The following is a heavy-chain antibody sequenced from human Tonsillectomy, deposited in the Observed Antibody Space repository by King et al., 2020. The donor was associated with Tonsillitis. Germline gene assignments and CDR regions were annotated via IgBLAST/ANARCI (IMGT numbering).Heavy chain of an antibody. CDR2: INPDSGGT. V-gene: IGHV1-2*02. CDR1: GYTFTDYY. D-gene: IGHD3-22*01. J-gene: IGHJ4*01. CDR3: ARAAYSYDTSGYNY. Sequence: QLVQSGAEVKKPGASVKVSCKTSGYTFTDYYMHWVRQAPGQGLEWMGWINPDSGGTNYAQNFQGRVTMTRDTSISTAYMALNRLTSDDTAVYYCARAAYSYDTSGYNYWGHGTLVTVSS.